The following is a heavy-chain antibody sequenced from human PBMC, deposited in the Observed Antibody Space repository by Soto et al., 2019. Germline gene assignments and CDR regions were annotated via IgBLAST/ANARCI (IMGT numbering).Heavy chain of an antibody. CDR1: GYTLTELS. CDR2: FDPEDGET. D-gene: IGHD3-3*02. V-gene: IGHV1-24*01. CDR3: ATGIDSIVYFDY. J-gene: IGHJ4*02. Sequence: ASVKVSCKVSGYTLTELSMHWVRQAPGKGLEWMGGFDPEDGETIYAQKFQGRVTMTEDTSTDTAYMELSSLRSEDTAVYYCATGIDSIVYFDYWGQGTLVTVSS.